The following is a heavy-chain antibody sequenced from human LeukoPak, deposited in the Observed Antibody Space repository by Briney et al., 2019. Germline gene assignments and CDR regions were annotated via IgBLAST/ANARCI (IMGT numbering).Heavy chain of an antibody. Sequence: PSETLSLTCTVSGGSISSYYWSWLRQPPGKGLEWIGYIYYSGSTNYDPSLRSRVTISVDTSKNQFSLKLSSVTAADTAVYYCARATMAGTYMDVWGKGTTVTVSS. CDR1: GGSISSYY. J-gene: IGHJ6*03. V-gene: IGHV4-59*01. D-gene: IGHD1-1*01. CDR3: ARATMAGTYMDV. CDR2: IYYSGST.